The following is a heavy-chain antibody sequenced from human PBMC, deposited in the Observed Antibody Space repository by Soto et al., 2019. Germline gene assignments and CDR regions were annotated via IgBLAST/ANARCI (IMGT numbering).Heavy chain of an antibody. Sequence: RGSLKISRKGFWYSFTSHLIGWVRPMPGKGLEWVGVIYPGDSDTRYSPSFQGQVTISADKSISTAYLQWSSLKASDTAMYYCASPVYYDSHFGMDVWGQGTTVTVSS. D-gene: IGHD3-22*01. CDR1: WYSFTSHL. CDR3: ASPVYYDSHFGMDV. V-gene: IGHV5-51*01. J-gene: IGHJ6*02. CDR2: IYPGDSDT.